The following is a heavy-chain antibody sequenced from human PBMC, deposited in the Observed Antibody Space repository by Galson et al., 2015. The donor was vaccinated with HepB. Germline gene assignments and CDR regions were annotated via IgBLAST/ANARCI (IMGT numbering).Heavy chain of an antibody. J-gene: IGHJ4*02. CDR3: ARSFRDDYVWGSYRPRLYYFDY. V-gene: IGHV1-46*01. CDR2: INPSGGST. CDR1: GYTFTSYY. D-gene: IGHD3-16*02. Sequence: SVTVSCKASGYTFTSYYMHWVRQAPGQGLEWMGIINPSGGSTSYAQKFQGRVTMTRDTSTSTVYMELGSLRSEDTAVYYCARSFRDDYVWGSYRPRLYYFDYWGQGTLVTVSS.